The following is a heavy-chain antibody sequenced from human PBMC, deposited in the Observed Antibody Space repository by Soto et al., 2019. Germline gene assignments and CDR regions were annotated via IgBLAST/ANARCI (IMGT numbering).Heavy chain of an antibody. CDR3: GRCPSASCHLGSDS. J-gene: IGHJ4*02. D-gene: IGHD2-2*01. CDR2: ISHDGINK. V-gene: IGHV3-30-3*01. Sequence: GGSLRLSCAASGFTFISYSINWVRQAPCKGLEWVALISHDGINKYYADSVRGRFTISRDSSTNTLYLQMNSLRAADTAVYYCGRCPSASCHLGSDSWGQGNLVAVSS. CDR1: GFTFISYS.